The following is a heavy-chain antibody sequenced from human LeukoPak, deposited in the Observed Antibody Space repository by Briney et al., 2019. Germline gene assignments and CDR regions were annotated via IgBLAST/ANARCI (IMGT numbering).Heavy chain of an antibody. CDR2: IYYSGST. D-gene: IGHD3-9*01. CDR1: GGSISSSSYY. Sequence: SETLSLTCTVSGGSISSSSYYWDWIRQPPGKGLEWIGHIYYSGSTNYSPSLKSRVTISVDTSKNQFSLKLSSVTAADTAVYYCASPQYDILTGSDYWGQGTLVTVSS. J-gene: IGHJ4*02. CDR3: ASPQYDILTGSDY. V-gene: IGHV4-61*05.